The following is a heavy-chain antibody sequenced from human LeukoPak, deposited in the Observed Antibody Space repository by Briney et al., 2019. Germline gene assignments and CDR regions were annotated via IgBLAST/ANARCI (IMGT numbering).Heavy chain of an antibody. CDR1: GASISSSIHY. J-gene: IGHJ5*01. D-gene: IGHD1-1*01. V-gene: IGHV4-39*02. CDR2: VYYSGGT. Sequence: PSETLSLTCAVSGASISSSIHYWGWVRQPPGKGLEWIGSVYYSGGTYYNPSLESRLTISVDTSNNRFSLKLKSVTAADTAVFYCARVTTGSTTLDSWGQGILVTLSS. CDR3: ARVTTGSTTLDS.